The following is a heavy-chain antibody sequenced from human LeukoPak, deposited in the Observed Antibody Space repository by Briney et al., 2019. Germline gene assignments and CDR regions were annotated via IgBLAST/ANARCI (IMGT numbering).Heavy chain of an antibody. D-gene: IGHD3-9*01. CDR3: ARGTLDYDILTGYYLLDY. CDR2: IIPIFGTA. J-gene: IGHJ4*02. V-gene: IGHV1-69*06. Sequence: SVKVSCKASGYTLTSYGISWVRQAPGQGLEWMGGIIPIFGTANYAQKFQGRVTITADKSTSTAYMELSSLRSEDTAVYYCARGTLDYDILTGYYLLDYWGQGTLVTVSS. CDR1: GYTLTSYG.